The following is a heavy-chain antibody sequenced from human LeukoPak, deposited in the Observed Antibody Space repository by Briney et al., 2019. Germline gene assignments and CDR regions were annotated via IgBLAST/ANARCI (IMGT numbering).Heavy chain of an antibody. CDR3: ARLTKYNWNYSDY. V-gene: IGHV4-39*01. J-gene: IGHJ4*02. CDR1: GGSISNYY. D-gene: IGHD1-20*01. CDR2: IYYSGST. Sequence: SETLSLTCTVSGGSISNYYWSWIRQPPGKGLEWIGSIYYSGSTYYNPSLKSRVTISVDTSKNQFSLKLSSVTAADTAVYYCARLTKYNWNYSDYWGQGTLVTVSS.